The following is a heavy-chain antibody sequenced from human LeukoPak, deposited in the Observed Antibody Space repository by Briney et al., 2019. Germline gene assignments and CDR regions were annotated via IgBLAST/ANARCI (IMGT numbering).Heavy chain of an antibody. J-gene: IGHJ6*03. V-gene: IGHV4-59*01. Sequence: PSETLSLTCTVSGGSFGRYFWTWIRQTPGKGLEWIGYIDHSGSTNYSPSLQSRVTISIDTSKNQFSLKLNSVTAADTAVYYCAREYFSANYFFYYMDVWGTGTTVTVSS. CDR2: IDHSGST. D-gene: IGHD3-3*01. CDR1: GGSFGRYF. CDR3: AREYFSANYFFYYMDV.